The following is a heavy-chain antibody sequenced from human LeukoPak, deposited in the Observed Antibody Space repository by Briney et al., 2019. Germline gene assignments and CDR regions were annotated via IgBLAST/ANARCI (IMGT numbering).Heavy chain of an antibody. V-gene: IGHV4-59*01. J-gene: IGHJ3*02. Sequence: SETLSLTCTVSGGSISSYYWSWIRQPPGKGLEWIGYIYYSGSTNYNPSLKSRVTISVDTSKNQFSLKLSSVTAADTAVYYCARVYGGNSGGAFDIWGQGTMVTVSS. CDR1: GGSISSYY. CDR3: ARVYGGNSGGAFDI. CDR2: IYYSGST. D-gene: IGHD4-23*01.